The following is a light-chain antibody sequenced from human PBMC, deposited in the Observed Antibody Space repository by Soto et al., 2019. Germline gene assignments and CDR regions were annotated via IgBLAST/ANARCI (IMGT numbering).Light chain of an antibody. V-gene: IGKV1-39*01. CDR1: QTITSF. CDR3: QQSYNTPPT. J-gene: IGKJ1*01. Sequence: DIPMTQSPSSLSASVGDRVTITCRASQTITSFLNWYLQKPGEAPKLLIYATSILEGGVPSRFSGSASGTDFTLTIASLQPEGFGTYYCQQSYNTPPTFGQGTKVDIK. CDR2: ATS.